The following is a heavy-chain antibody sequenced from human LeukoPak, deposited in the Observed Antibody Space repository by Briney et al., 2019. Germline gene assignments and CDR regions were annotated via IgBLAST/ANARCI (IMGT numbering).Heavy chain of an antibody. J-gene: IGHJ5*01. CDR1: GYTFSSYS. D-gene: IGHD1-20*01. Sequence: GASVKVSCKASGYTFSSYSMHWVRQAPGQGLEWMGRINPNSGITSYAQKFQGRVTMTSDTSITTAYMELSSLTSEDTATYYCARSASNWSAFDSWGQRTLVIVSS. CDR2: INPNSGIT. CDR3: ARSASNWSAFDS. V-gene: IGHV1-2*06.